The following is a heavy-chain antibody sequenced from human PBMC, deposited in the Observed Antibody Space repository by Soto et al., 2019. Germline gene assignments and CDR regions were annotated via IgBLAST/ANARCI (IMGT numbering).Heavy chain of an antibody. V-gene: IGHV3-30*03. Sequence: GSLRLSCAASGFTFSSYGMHWVRQAPGKGLEWVAVISYDGTNKYYADSVKGRFTISRDNSRNTLYLQMNSLRAEDTAVYYCARGRYFDWLFPDYWGQGTLVTVS. CDR2: ISYDGTNK. CDR3: ARGRYFDWLFPDY. D-gene: IGHD3-9*01. CDR1: GFTFSSYG. J-gene: IGHJ4*02.